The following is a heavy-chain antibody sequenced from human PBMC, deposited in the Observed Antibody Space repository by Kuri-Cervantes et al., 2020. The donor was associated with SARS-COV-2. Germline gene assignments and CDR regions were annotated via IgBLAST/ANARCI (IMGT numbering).Heavy chain of an antibody. CDR1: GGSFSGYY. Sequence: SETLSLTCAVYGGSFSGYYWSWIRQPPGKGLEWIGEINHSGSTNYNPSLKSRVTISVDTSKNQFSLKLSSVTAADTAVYYCARDRGYGSGSYSDYWGQGTLVTVSS. CDR3: ARDRGYGSGSYSDY. D-gene: IGHD3-10*01. V-gene: IGHV4-34*01. CDR2: INHSGST. J-gene: IGHJ4*02.